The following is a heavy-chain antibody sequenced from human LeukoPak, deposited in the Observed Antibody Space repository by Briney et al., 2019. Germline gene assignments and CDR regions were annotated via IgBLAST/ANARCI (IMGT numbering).Heavy chain of an antibody. Sequence: PGESLRLSCAASGFTVSRNYMNWVRQVPGKGLEWVSVTYSGGVTDYADSVKGRFTISRDDSKNTVYLQMSSLRVEDTAVYFCARVHWGTTRYLDYWGQGTLVTVSS. V-gene: IGHV3-66*01. CDR3: ARVHWGTTRYLDY. J-gene: IGHJ4*02. CDR1: GFTVSRNY. D-gene: IGHD1-1*01. CDR2: TYSGGVT.